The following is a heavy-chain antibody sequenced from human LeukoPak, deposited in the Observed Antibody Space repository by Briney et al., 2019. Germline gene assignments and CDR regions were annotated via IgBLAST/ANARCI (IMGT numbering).Heavy chain of an antibody. CDR3: AKMGSTPYYDHFDYFDH. V-gene: IGHV3-23*01. CDR2: ISGSGVTT. D-gene: IGHD3-16*01. J-gene: IGHJ4*02. Sequence: GGSLRLSCGASGLTFSTSAMSWVRQAPGKGLEWISGISGSGVTTYYADSVKGRFTISRDNSENTVYLQMDSLRVEDTALYYCAKMGSTPYYDHFDYFDHWGQGTQVTVSS. CDR1: GLTFSTSA.